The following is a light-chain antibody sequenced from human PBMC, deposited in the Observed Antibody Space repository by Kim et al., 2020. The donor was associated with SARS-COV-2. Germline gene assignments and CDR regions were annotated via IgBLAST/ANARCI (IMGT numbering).Light chain of an antibody. V-gene: IGLV3-1*01. CDR1: KVGDKY. J-gene: IGLJ1*01. Sequence: SVSPGQTASITCSGDKVGDKYACWYQQKPGQSPVLVIYQDSKRPSGIPERFSGSNSGNTATLTISRTQAMDEADYYCQAWGSSTAVFGTGTKVTVL. CDR3: QAWGSSTAV. CDR2: QDS.